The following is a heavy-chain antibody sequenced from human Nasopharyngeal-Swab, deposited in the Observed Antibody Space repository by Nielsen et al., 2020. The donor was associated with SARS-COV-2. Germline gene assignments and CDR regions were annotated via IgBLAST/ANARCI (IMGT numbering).Heavy chain of an antibody. CDR1: GFTFSRHA. CDR3: AKDSSPVRYYYYGMDV. CDR2: ISGSGGST. J-gene: IGHJ6*02. V-gene: IGHV3-23*01. Sequence: GFLRPPCAASGFTFSRHAMSRVRPAPGKGLEWVSAISGSGGSTYYADSVKGRFTISRDNSKNTLYLQMNSLRAEDTAVYYCAKDSSPVRYYYYGMDVWGQGTTVTVSS. D-gene: IGHD6-13*01.